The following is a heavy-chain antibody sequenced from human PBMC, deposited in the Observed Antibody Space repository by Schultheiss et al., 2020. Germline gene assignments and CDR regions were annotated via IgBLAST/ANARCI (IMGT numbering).Heavy chain of an antibody. D-gene: IGHD6-19*01. J-gene: IGHJ6*02. CDR1: GGSISSYY. CDR2: INHSGST. V-gene: IGHV4-59*08. Sequence: SATLSLTCTVSGGSISSYYWSWIRQPPGKGLEWIGEINHSGSTNYNPSLKSRVTISVDTSKNQFSLKLSSVTAADTAVYYCARHLAYSVAGYYYYYGMDVWGQGNTGTVYS. CDR3: ARHLAYSVAGYYYYYGMDV.